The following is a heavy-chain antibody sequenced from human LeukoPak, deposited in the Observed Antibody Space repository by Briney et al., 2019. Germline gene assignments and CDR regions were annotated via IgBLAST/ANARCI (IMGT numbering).Heavy chain of an antibody. J-gene: IGHJ4*02. D-gene: IGHD2-2*01. CDR1: GFTFSSYE. Sequence: GGSLRLSCAASGFTFSSYEMNWVRQAPGKGLEWVAIMDEYGSDIFYVESVKGRFIISRANARNSLYLQMNNLRAEDTAVYYCARPRGCGSARCNNFDYWGQGTLVTVSS. CDR3: ARPRGCGSARCNNFDY. CDR2: MDEYGSDI. V-gene: IGHV3-7*01.